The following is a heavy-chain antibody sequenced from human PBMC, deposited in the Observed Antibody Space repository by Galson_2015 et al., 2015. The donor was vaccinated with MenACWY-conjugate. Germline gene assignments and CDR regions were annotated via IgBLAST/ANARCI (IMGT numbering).Heavy chain of an antibody. CDR1: GFTFSTYS. V-gene: IGHV3-48*01. CDR3: AKDLDIAAAGTVY. J-gene: IGHJ4*02. D-gene: IGHD6-13*01. CDR2: ISSSSSTI. Sequence: SLRLSCAASGFTFSTYSMNWVRQAPGKGLEWVSYISSSSSTIYYADSVKGRFTISRDNSKNTLYLQMNSLRAEDAALYYCAKDLDIAAAGTVYWGQGTLVTVSS.